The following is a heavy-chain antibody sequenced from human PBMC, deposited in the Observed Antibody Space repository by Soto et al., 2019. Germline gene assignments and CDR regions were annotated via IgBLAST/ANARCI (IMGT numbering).Heavy chain of an antibody. J-gene: IGHJ6*02. CDR1: GGSGGSFSGYY. D-gene: IGHD3-22*01. CDR3: ARNNYVSSGYYHYYYGMDV. V-gene: IGHV4-34*01. Sequence: QVQLQQWGAGLLKPSETLSLTCAGNGGSGGSFSGYYWSWIRQPPGKWLEWIGEINHSGSTKYNRSLKRRATISVATPKNQFSLTLSSVPAADTAVYYCARNNYVSSGYYHYYYGMDVWGQGTTVTVSS. CDR2: INHSGST.